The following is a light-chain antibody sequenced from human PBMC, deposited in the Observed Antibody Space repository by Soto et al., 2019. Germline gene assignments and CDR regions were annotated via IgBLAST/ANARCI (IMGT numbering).Light chain of an antibody. V-gene: IGKV1-5*01. CDR1: QSVSTW. Sequence: DIQMTQSPSTLSASVGDRVTITCRASQSVSTWLAWYQQKPGKAPKLLIYDASSLEGGVPSRFSASGFGLEFPLTITSMRPDDFATYHCQQYHAFHWTFGQGTKVEIK. CDR2: DAS. CDR3: QQYHAFHWT. J-gene: IGKJ1*01.